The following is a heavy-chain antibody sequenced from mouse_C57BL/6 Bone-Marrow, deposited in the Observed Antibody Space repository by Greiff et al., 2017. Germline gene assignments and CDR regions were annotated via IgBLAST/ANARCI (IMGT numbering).Heavy chain of an antibody. V-gene: IGHV1-69*01. CDR2: IDPSDSYT. Sequence: QVQLKQPGAELVMPGASVKLSCKASGYTFTSYWMHWVKQRPGQGLEWIGEIDPSDSYTNYNQKFKGKSTLTVDKSSSTAYMQLSSLTSEDSAVYYCARSPRWLLFAYWGQGALVTVSA. D-gene: IGHD2-3*01. J-gene: IGHJ3*01. CDR1: GYTFTSYW. CDR3: ARSPRWLLFAY.